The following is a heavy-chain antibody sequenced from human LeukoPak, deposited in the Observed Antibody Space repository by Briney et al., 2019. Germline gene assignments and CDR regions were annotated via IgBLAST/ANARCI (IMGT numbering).Heavy chain of an antibody. CDR3: ARRAKGIVVVPAAHVREGWFDP. Sequence: ASETLSLTCAVYGGSFSGYYWSWLRQPPGKGLEWIGEINHSGSTNYNTSLKSRVTISVDTSKSQFSLKLSSVTAADTAVYYCARRAKGIVVVPAAHVREGWFDPWGQGTLVTVSS. CDR1: GGSFSGYY. V-gene: IGHV4-34*01. CDR2: INHSGST. J-gene: IGHJ5*02. D-gene: IGHD2-2*01.